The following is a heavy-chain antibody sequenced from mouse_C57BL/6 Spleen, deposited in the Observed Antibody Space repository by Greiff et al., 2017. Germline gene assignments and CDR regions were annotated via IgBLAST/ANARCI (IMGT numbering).Heavy chain of an antibody. CDR2: IYPGDGST. V-gene: IGHV1-85*01. CDR1: GYTFTSYD. CDR3: DSCPNYDGVYYAMDY. J-gene: IGHJ4*01. D-gene: IGHD2-4*01. Sequence: QVQLQQSGPELVKPGASVKLSCKASGYTFTSYDINWVKQRPGQGLEWIGWIYPGDGSTKYNEKFKGKATLTVDTSSSTAYMELISLTSEKSAVYFGDSCPNYDGVYYAMDYWGQGTSVTVSS.